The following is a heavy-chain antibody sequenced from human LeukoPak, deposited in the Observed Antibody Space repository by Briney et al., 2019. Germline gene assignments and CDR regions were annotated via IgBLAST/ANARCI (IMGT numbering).Heavy chain of an antibody. CDR3: ARFGTVAGNPLDY. V-gene: IGHV3-48*03. J-gene: IGHJ4*02. CDR2: ISSSGSTI. Sequence: GGSLRLSCAASGFTFSSYEMNWVRQAPGKGLEWVSYISSSGSTIYYADSVKGRFTISRDNADNSLYLHMNTLRAEDTAVYYCARFGTVAGNPLDYWGQGTLVTVSS. CDR1: GFTFSSYE. D-gene: IGHD6-19*01.